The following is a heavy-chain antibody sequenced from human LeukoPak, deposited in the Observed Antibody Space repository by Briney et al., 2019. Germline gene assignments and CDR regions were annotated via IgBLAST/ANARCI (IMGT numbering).Heavy chain of an antibody. D-gene: IGHD3-22*01. V-gene: IGHV1-8*01. Sequence: GASVKVSCKASGYTFTSYDINWVRQATGQGLEWMGWMNPNSGNTGYAQKFQGRVTMTGNTSISTAYIELSSLRSEDTAVYYCAKYYYYDSSAITDWGQGTLVTVSS. CDR2: MNPNSGNT. CDR1: GYTFTSYD. J-gene: IGHJ4*02. CDR3: AKYYYYDSSAITD.